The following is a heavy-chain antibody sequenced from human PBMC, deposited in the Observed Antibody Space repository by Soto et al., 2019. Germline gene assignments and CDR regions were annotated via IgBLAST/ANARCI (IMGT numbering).Heavy chain of an antibody. CDR3: ARPGSTIGWFYFDY. Sequence: QLQLQQSGPGLVKPSETLSLTCTVSGGSISSDNYYWGWIRQPPGKGLEWIGSISYSGSSYYNPSLKSRVTISADTSRNHFSLHLTSVTAADTALYYCARPGSTIGWFYFDYWGQGTLVTVSS. CDR2: ISYSGSS. V-gene: IGHV4-39*02. J-gene: IGHJ4*02. D-gene: IGHD2-2*01. CDR1: GGSISSDNYY.